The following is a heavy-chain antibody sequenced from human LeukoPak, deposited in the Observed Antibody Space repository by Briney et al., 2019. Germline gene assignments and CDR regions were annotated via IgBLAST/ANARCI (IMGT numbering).Heavy chain of an antibody. D-gene: IGHD1-7*01. CDR1: GGSISGYY. V-gene: IGHV4-59*01. J-gene: IGHJ4*02. Sequence: SETLSLTCTVSGGSISGYYWSWIRQPPGEGLEWIGYIFYSGSTNSNPSLKSRLTISVDTSKNQFSLKLNSVTAADTAVYYCARGARGNYVVFDYWGQGTLVTVSS. CDR2: IFYSGST. CDR3: ARGARGNYVVFDY.